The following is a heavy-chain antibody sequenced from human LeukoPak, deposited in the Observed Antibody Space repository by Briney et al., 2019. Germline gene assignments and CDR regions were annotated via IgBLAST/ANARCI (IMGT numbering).Heavy chain of an antibody. Sequence: GGSLRPSCTASGFTFGDYAMSWVRQAPGKGLEWVGFIRSKAYGATTEYAASVKGRFTISRDDSKSIAYLQMNSLKTEDTAVYYCTRAPYGGNSLATYWGQGTLVTVSS. CDR1: GFTFGDYA. CDR3: TRAPYGGNSLATY. J-gene: IGHJ4*02. V-gene: IGHV3-49*04. D-gene: IGHD4-23*01. CDR2: IRSKAYGATT.